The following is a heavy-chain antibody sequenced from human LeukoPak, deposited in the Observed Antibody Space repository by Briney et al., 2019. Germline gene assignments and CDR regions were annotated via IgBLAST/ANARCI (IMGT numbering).Heavy chain of an antibody. J-gene: IGHJ4*02. CDR2: IYYSGNT. CDR3: ARREAKTPNYFDY. V-gene: IGHV4-59*08. CDR1: GDSISSYY. Sequence: SETLSLTCTVSGDSISSYYWTWLRQPPGKGLEWIGYIYYSGNTNYNPSLKSRVTISLDTSKNQFSLKLTSVTAADTAMYYCARREAKTPNYFDYWGQGALVTVSS.